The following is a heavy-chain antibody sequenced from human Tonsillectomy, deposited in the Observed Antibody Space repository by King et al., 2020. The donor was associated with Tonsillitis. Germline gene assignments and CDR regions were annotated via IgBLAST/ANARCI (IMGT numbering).Heavy chain of an antibody. CDR1: GFTFSSYG. Sequence: VQLVESGGGVVQPGKSLRLSCTASGFTFSSYGMHWVRQAPGEGLAWVAGLSYDGSCPYYTDSVKGRFTISRDNSRNTLYLQMNSLRVEDTAVYYCARVAVVTGVPLDFWGQGTLVTVSS. CDR2: LSYDGSCP. V-gene: IGHV3-30*19. CDR3: ARVAVVTGVPLDF. D-gene: IGHD4-23*01. J-gene: IGHJ4*02.